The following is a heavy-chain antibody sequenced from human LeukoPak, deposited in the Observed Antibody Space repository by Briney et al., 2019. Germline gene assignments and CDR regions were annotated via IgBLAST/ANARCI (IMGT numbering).Heavy chain of an antibody. CDR2: INHSGST. CDR1: GGSFSGYY. D-gene: IGHD1-26*01. CDR3: ARGLLVGAMYYFDY. J-gene: IGHJ4*02. V-gene: IGHV4-34*01. Sequence: SETLSLICAVYGGSFSGYYWSWIRHPPGKGLEWIGEINHSGSTNYNPSLKSRVTISVDTSKNQFSLKLSSVTAADTAVYYCARGLLVGAMYYFDYWGQGTLVTVSS.